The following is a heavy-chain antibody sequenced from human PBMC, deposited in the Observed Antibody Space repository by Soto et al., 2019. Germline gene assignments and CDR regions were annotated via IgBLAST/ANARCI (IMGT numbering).Heavy chain of an antibody. CDR2: ISPSSGHI. Sequence: EVHLVESGGGLVKPGGSLRLSCAVSGFTFSSCTMNWVRQAPGKGLEWVSSISPSSGHIYYADSVKGRFTISRDNAKNSVFLQMNSLRGEDTAVYYCSGCSGGACHQNYGMDVWGQGTTVTVSS. J-gene: IGHJ6*02. D-gene: IGHD2-15*01. V-gene: IGHV3-21*06. CDR1: GFTFSSCT. CDR3: SGCSGGACHQNYGMDV.